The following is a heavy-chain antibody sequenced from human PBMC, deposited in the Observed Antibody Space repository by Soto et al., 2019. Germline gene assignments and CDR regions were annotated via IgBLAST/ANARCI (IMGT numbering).Heavy chain of an antibody. CDR3: ARGSGIVALPGELEDVNYDC. D-gene: IGHD1-1*01. CDR2: INESGST. J-gene: IGHJ4*02. Sequence: QVQLQQWGAGLVKPSETLSLSCAVYGQSFSGHSWSWIRQPPGKGLEWIGEINESGSTYYNPSLKRRVTISTDTSKNQFSLKLSSVSAADTAAYFCARGSGIVALPGELEDVNYDCWGQGTLVNVSS. V-gene: IGHV4-34*01. CDR1: GQSFSGHS.